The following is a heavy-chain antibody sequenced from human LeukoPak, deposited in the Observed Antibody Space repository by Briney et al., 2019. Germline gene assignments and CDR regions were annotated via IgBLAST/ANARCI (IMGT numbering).Heavy chain of an antibody. D-gene: IGHD3-22*01. CDR3: ARDSSAQYFDY. Sequence: PSETLSLTCTVSGDSISNYYWSWIRQPPGKGLGWIGYIYYSGSTYYNPSLKSRVTISVDTSKNQFSLKLSSVTAADTAVYYCARDSSAQYFDYWGQGTLVTVSS. J-gene: IGHJ4*02. V-gene: IGHV4-59*12. CDR1: GDSISNYY. CDR2: IYYSGST.